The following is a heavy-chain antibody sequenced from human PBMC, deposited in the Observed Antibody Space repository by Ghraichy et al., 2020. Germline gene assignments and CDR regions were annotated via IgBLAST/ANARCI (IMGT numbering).Heavy chain of an antibody. D-gene: IGHD3-22*01. Sequence: SVKVSCKASGGTFSSYAISWVRQAPGQGLEWMGGIIPIFGTANYAQKFQGRVTITADESTSTAYMELSSLRSEDTAVYYCALSYYYDSSGYSQSGGRAFDIWGQGTMVTVSS. J-gene: IGHJ3*02. CDR3: ALSYYYDSSGYSQSGGRAFDI. CDR1: GGTFSSYA. V-gene: IGHV1-69*13. CDR2: IIPIFGTA.